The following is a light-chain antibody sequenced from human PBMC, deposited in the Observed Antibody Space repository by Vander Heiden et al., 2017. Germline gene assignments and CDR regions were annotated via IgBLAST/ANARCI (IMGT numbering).Light chain of an antibody. CDR3: HQYGNSPRT. J-gene: IGKJ1*01. Sequence: EIVLTQSPDTLSLSPGERATLSCRTSQSVPSSYLPWYQQRPGQPPRLLIYGSSNRASGIADRFSGSGSGTLFTLTISRLEPEDFVVYFCHQYGNSPRTFGQGTRVEVK. V-gene: IGKV3-20*01. CDR1: QSVPSSY. CDR2: GSS.